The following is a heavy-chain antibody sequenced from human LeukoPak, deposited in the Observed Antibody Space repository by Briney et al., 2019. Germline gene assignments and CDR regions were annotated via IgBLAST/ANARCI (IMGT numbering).Heavy chain of an antibody. V-gene: IGHV4-34*01. Sequence: SETLSLTCAVYGGSFSGYYWSWIRQPPGKGLEWIGEINHSGSTNYNPSLKSRVTISVDTSKNQFSLKLSSVTAADTAVYYCARGRVVHLLSIAAAGPYFDYWGQGTLVTVSS. CDR1: GGSFSGYY. CDR3: ARGRVVHLLSIAAAGPYFDY. CDR2: INHSGST. D-gene: IGHD6-13*01. J-gene: IGHJ4*02.